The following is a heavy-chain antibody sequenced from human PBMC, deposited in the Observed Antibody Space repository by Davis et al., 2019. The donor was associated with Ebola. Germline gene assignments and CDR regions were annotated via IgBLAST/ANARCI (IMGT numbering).Heavy chain of an antibody. Sequence: PSETLSLTCTVPGGSISSYYWSWIRQAPGKGLEWVSYISSSGSTIYYADSVKGRFTISRDNAKNSLYLQMNSLRAEDTALYYCAKGGYGDYGAHFDYWGQGTLVTVSS. J-gene: IGHJ4*02. CDR3: AKGGYGDYGAHFDY. D-gene: IGHD4-17*01. CDR1: GGSISSYY. V-gene: IGHV3-11*01. CDR2: ISSSGSTI.